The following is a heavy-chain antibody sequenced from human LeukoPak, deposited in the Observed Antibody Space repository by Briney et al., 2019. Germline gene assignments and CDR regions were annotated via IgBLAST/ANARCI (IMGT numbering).Heavy chain of an antibody. CDR3: ARVYNSYGYGDFDY. V-gene: IGHV1-18*01. J-gene: IGHJ4*02. CDR1: GYTFTSYG. Sequence: GASVKVSCKASGYTFTSYGISWVRQAPGQGLEWMGWISAYNGNTNYAQKLQGRVTMTTDTSTSTAYMELRSLRSDDTAVYYCARVYNSYGYGDFDYWGQGTLVTVSS. D-gene: IGHD5-18*01. CDR2: ISAYNGNT.